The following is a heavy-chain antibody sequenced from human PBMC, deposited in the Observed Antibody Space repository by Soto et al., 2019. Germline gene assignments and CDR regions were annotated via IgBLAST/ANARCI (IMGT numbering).Heavy chain of an antibody. J-gene: IGHJ6*02. Sequence: QVQLVESVGGVVQPGRSLRLSCAASGFTFSSYAMHWVRQAPGKGLEWVAVISYDGSNKYYADSVKGRFTISRDNSKNTLYLQMNSQRAEDTAVYYCARDSSSSCYYYNYGMDVWGQGTTVTVSS. CDR1: GFTFSSYA. D-gene: IGHD6-6*01. V-gene: IGHV3-30-3*01. CDR2: ISYDGSNK. CDR3: ARDSSSSCYYYNYGMDV.